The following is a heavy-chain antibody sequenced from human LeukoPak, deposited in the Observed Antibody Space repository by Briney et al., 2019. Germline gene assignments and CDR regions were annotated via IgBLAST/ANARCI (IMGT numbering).Heavy chain of an antibody. Sequence: SETLSLTCTVSGGSISSYYWSWIRQPPGKGLEWIGYICNSGGTNYNPSLKSRVTISVDTSKNQFSLKLTSVTAADTAVYYCARGGYSSSWSLGRFDYWGQGTLVTVSS. CDR2: ICNSGGT. V-gene: IGHV4-59*01. D-gene: IGHD6-13*01. CDR1: GGSISSYY. J-gene: IGHJ4*02. CDR3: ARGGYSSSWSLGRFDY.